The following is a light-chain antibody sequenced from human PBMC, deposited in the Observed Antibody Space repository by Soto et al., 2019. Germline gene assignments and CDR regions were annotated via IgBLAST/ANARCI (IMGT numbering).Light chain of an antibody. CDR1: QSVSSN. CDR2: DAS. Sequence: EIVMTQSPATLSVSPGERATLSCRASQSVSSNLAWYQQKPGQAPRLLIYDASTRATGIPARFSGSGSGTEFTLTISSLQSEDFAVYYCHQYNYWSRTFGQGTKVEIK. J-gene: IGKJ1*01. CDR3: HQYNYWSRT. V-gene: IGKV3-15*01.